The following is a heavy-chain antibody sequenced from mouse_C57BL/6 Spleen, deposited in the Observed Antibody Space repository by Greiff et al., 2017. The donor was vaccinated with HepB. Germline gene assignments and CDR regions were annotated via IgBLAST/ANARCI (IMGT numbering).Heavy chain of an antibody. V-gene: IGHV2-2*01. J-gene: IGHJ2*01. CDR3: ARNSDSSGYFDY. D-gene: IGHD3-2*02. Sequence: QVQLKESGPGLVQPSQSLSITCTVSGFSLTSYGVHWVRQSPGKGLEWLGVICSGGSTDYNAAFISRLSISKDNSKSQVFFKMNSLQADDTAIYYCARNSDSSGYFDYWGQGTTLTVSS. CDR2: ICSGGST. CDR1: GFSLTSYG.